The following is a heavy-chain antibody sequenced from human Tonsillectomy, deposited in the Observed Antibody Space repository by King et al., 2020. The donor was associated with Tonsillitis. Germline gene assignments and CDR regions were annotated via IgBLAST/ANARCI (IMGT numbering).Heavy chain of an antibody. CDR3: ARGRGDSSGYCFDY. D-gene: IGHD3-22*01. J-gene: IGHJ4*02. CDR2: XXHSGSX. Sequence: VQLQQWGAGLLKPSETLSLTCAVYGGSFSGYYWSWIRQPPGKGLEWIXXXXHSGSXNYNPSLKSRVTVSVDTXKNQFSLKLXXXTAADTAVYYCARGRGDSSGYCFDYWGQGTLVTVSS. V-gene: IGHV4-34*01. CDR1: GGSFSGYY.